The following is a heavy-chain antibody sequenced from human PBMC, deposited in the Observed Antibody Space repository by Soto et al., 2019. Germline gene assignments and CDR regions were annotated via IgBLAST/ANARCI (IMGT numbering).Heavy chain of an antibody. CDR1: GYTFTSYG. Sequence: QVHLVQSGAEVKKPGASVKVSCKASGYTFTSYGITWVRQAPGQGLEWMGWISAHNVNTDYAQKLQGRVIVTRATSTSTASMELRSLRSDDTAVYYCARGRYVDYWGQGALVTVSS. CDR3: ARGRYVDY. V-gene: IGHV1-18*01. CDR2: ISAHNVNT. D-gene: IGHD1-1*01. J-gene: IGHJ4*02.